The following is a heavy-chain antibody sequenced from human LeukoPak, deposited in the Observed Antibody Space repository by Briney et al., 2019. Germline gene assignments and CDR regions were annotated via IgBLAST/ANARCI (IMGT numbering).Heavy chain of an antibody. V-gene: IGHV4-4*02. Sequence: SETLSLTCAVSGGSISSSNWWSWVRQPPGKGLEWIGEIYHSGSTNYNPSLKSRVTISVDKSKNQFSLKLSSVTAADTAVYYCARVLYSGLYYYYYMDVWGKGTTVTVSS. D-gene: IGHD5-12*01. CDR2: IYHSGST. J-gene: IGHJ6*03. CDR1: GGSISSSNW. CDR3: ARVLYSGLYYYYYMDV.